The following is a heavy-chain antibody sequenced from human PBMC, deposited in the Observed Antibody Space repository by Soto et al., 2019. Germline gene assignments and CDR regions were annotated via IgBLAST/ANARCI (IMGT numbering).Heavy chain of an antibody. V-gene: IGHV3-23*01. CDR1: GFTFSSFG. Sequence: EVQLLDSGGDLAQPGGSLRLSCTASGFTFSSFGMTWVRQAPGKGLEWVSAISGSGDSSYYADSVKGRFTISRDNPTNTLYLQINSLRAEETAVYYCAKVCIGMFSNKNHFEHWGQGTQVTVSS. D-gene: IGHD2-8*01. CDR2: ISGSGDSS. J-gene: IGHJ4*02. CDR3: AKVCIGMFSNKNHFEH.